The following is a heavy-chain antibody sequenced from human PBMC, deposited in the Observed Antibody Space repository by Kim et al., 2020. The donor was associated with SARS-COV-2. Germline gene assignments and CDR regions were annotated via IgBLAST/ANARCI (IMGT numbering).Heavy chain of an antibody. CDR3: ARGVITTGFDY. V-gene: IGHV4-34*01. CDR1: GGSFSGYY. Sequence: SETLSLTCAVYGGSFSGYYWSWIRQPPGKGLEWIGEINHSGSTNYSPSLKSRLTISIDPSEHHLSLQLTSVTAADTAVHYCARGVITTGFDYWGQGTLVTDSS. J-gene: IGHJ4*02. D-gene: IGHD3-22*01. CDR2: INHSGST.